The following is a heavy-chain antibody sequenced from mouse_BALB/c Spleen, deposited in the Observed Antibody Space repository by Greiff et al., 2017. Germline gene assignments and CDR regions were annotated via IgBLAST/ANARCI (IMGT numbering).Heavy chain of an antibody. CDR2: IRSKSNNYAT. Sequence: EVQLVETGGGLVQPKGSLKLSCAASGFTFNTNAMNWVRQAPGKGLEWVARIRSKSNNYATYYADSVKDRFTISRDDSQSMLYLQMNNLKTEDTAMYYCVSDGYYDWFAYWGQGTLVTVSA. J-gene: IGHJ3*01. CDR3: VSDGYYDWFAY. D-gene: IGHD2-3*01. V-gene: IGHV10S3*01. CDR1: GFTFNTNA.